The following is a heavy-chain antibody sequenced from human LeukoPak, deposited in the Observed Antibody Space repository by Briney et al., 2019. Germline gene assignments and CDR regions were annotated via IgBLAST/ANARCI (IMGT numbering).Heavy chain of an antibody. V-gene: IGHV3-21*01. J-gene: IGHJ4*02. CDR3: ARDRGVGYCSSTSCRAFDY. D-gene: IGHD2-2*01. CDR1: GFTFSSYS. Sequence: GGSLRLSCAASGFTFSSYSMNWVRQAPGKGLEWVSSISSSSSYIYYADSVKGRFTISRDNAKNSLYLQMNSLRAEDTAVYYCARDRGVGYCSSTSCRAFDYWGQGTLVTVSS. CDR2: ISSSSSYI.